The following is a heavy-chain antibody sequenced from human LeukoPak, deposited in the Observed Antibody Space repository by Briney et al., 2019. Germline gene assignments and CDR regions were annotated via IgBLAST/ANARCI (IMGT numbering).Heavy chain of an antibody. J-gene: IGHJ3*02. Sequence: GGSLRLSCAASRVTFSDHYMDWIRQAPGKGLEWVGRIRNKRHRYTTEYAASVKGRFTISRDESEKSVHLQMNSLKIEDTAVYYCVRVGPPDYDAFDIWGPGTMVTVSS. D-gene: IGHD4-11*01. CDR3: VRVGPPDYDAFDI. CDR1: RVTFSDHY. CDR2: IRNKRHRYTT. V-gene: IGHV3-72*01.